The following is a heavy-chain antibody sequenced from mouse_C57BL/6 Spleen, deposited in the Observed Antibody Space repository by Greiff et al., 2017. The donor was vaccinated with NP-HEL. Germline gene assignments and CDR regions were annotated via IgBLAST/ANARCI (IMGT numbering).Heavy chain of an antibody. V-gene: IGHV1-55*01. CDR2: IYPGSGST. D-gene: IGHD1-1*01. CDR3: ATEGYYYGSRRFAY. CDR1: GYTFTSYW. Sequence: QVQLQQPGAELVKPGASVKMSCKASGYTFTSYWITWVKQRPGQGLEWIGDIYPGSGSTNYNEKFKSKATLTVDTSSSTAYMQLSSLTSEDSAVYYCATEGYYYGSRRFAYWGQGTLVTVSA. J-gene: IGHJ3*01.